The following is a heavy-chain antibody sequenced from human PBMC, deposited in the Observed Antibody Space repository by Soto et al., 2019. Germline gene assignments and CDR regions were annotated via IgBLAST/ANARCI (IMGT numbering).Heavy chain of an antibody. CDR1: GDSISSTFW. J-gene: IGHJ4*02. V-gene: IGHV4-4*02. Sequence: SETLSLTCAVSGDSISSTFWWTWVRQSPGKGLEWIGEVYHTGSTYYNPSLKSRVTISVDTSKNQFSLKLSSVTAADTAVYYCARRYGGNLDYWGQGTLVTVSS. D-gene: IGHD2-15*01. CDR2: VYHTGST. CDR3: ARRYGGNLDY.